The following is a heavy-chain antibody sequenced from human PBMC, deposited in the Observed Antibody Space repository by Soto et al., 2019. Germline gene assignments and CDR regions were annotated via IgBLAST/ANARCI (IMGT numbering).Heavy chain of an antibody. CDR1: GVSISVNSYY. V-gene: IGHV4-59*12. CDR3: ARDKITGLFDY. D-gene: IGHD2-8*02. CDR2: IHYSGST. Sequence: ETLSLTCTVSGVSISVNSYYWNWIRQSPGKGLELIGYIHYSGSTNYSPSLKSRVTMSVDTSKNEFSLKLTSVTAADTAVYYCARDKITGLFDYWGQGTLVTVSS. J-gene: IGHJ4*02.